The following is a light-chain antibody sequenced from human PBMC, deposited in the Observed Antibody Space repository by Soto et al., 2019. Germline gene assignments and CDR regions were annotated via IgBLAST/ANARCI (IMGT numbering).Light chain of an antibody. V-gene: IGKV1-9*01. Sequence: IQLTQSPSSLSASLGDRVTITCRASQGINTFLSWYQQKAGKAPKLLIYAASTLQSGVPSRFSGSGSGTDFTLTISSLQSEDFATYYCQQLNSYPIPFGQGTRLRL. CDR1: QGINTF. CDR3: QQLNSYPIP. J-gene: IGKJ5*01. CDR2: AAS.